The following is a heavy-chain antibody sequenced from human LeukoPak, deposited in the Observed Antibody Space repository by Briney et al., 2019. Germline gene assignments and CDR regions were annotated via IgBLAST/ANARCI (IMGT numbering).Heavy chain of an antibody. V-gene: IGHV4-59*01. Sequence: PSETLSLTCTVSGGSISSYYWSWIRQPPRQGLEWIGYIYYSGSTNNNPSLTSRVTISLDTSKNQFSLKLSSVTAADTAVYYCARGPTVTTSPLDYWGQGTLVTVSS. D-gene: IGHD4-11*01. CDR1: GGSISSYY. CDR3: ARGPTVTTSPLDY. J-gene: IGHJ4*02. CDR2: IYYSGST.